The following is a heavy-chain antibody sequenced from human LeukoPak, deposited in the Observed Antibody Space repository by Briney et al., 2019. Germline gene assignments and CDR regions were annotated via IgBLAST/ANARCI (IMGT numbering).Heavy chain of an antibody. V-gene: IGHV3-23*01. CDR2: ISGSGVST. Sequence: PSETLSLTCTVSGGSISSYYWSWIRQAPGKGLEWVSAISGSGVSTYYADSVKGRFTVSRDNAKNSLYLQMNSLRAEDTAVYYCASLSLRWPDYWGQGTLVTVSS. J-gene: IGHJ4*02. CDR1: GGSISSYY. D-gene: IGHD4-23*01. CDR3: ASLSLRWPDY.